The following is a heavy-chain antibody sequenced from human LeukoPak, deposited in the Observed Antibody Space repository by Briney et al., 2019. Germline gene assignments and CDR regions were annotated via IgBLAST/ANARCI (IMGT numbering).Heavy chain of an antibody. Sequence: ASVKVSCKASGYTFTSYYMHWVRQAPGQGLEWMGLINPSGGSTSYAQKFQGRVTMTRDTSTSTVYMELSSLRSEDTAVYYCARAGCSGGSCRLYYYGMDVWGQGTTVTVSS. CDR1: GYTFTSYY. V-gene: IGHV1-46*01. CDR3: ARAGCSGGSCRLYYYGMDV. CDR2: INPSGGST. J-gene: IGHJ6*02. D-gene: IGHD2-15*01.